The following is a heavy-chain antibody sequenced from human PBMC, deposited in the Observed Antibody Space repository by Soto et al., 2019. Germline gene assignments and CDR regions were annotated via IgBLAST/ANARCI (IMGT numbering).Heavy chain of an antibody. CDR1: GYTFTSYY. Sequence: GASVKVSCKASGYTFTSYYMHWVRQAPGQGLEWMGIINPSGGSTSYAQKFQGRVTMTRDTSTSTVYMELSSLRSEDTAVYYCARDRRIAAAGMGFDYWGQGTLVTVSS. CDR2: INPSGGST. J-gene: IGHJ4*02. V-gene: IGHV1-46*03. CDR3: ARDRRIAAAGMGFDY. D-gene: IGHD6-13*01.